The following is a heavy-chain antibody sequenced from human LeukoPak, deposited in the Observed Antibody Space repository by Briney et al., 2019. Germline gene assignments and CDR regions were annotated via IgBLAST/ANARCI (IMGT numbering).Heavy chain of an antibody. Sequence: IPSETLSLTCAVYGGSFSGYYWSWIRQPPGKGLEWIGEINHSGSTNYNPSLKSRVTISVDMSKNQFSLKLSSVTAADTAVYYCARGGYDFWSGYHPFGYWGQGTLVTVSS. CDR2: INHSGST. D-gene: IGHD3-3*01. CDR1: GGSFSGYY. J-gene: IGHJ4*02. CDR3: ARGGYDFWSGYHPFGY. V-gene: IGHV4-34*01.